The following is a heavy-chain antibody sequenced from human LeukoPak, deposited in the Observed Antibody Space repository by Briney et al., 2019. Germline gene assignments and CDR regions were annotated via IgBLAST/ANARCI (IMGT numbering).Heavy chain of an antibody. J-gene: IGHJ1*01. V-gene: IGHV1-2*02. CDR2: NNPSSGGT. CDR3: ARVRAIAATGTGARYFQD. Sequence: ASVKVSCKASGYTFTDYHIYWMRQAPGQGLEWMGWNNPSSGGTNYAQKFQGRVTMTRDTSTNTAYMELSRLRSDDTAVYFCARVRAIAATGTGARYFQDWGQGTLVTVSS. CDR1: GYTFTDYH. D-gene: IGHD1-1*01.